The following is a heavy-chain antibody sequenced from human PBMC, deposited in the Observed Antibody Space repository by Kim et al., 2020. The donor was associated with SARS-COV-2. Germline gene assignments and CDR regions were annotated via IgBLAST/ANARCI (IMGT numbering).Heavy chain of an antibody. CDR1: GFTFSYYS. CDR3: VAGLPFDY. Sequence: GGSLRLSCAASGFTFSYYSMNWVRQAPGKGLEWVSSISGSSNYIYYADSVKGRFTVSRENAKNSLYLQMNSLRAEDMAVYYCVAGLPFDYWGQGTLVTVS. J-gene: IGHJ4*02. CDR2: ISGSSNYI. V-gene: IGHV3-21*01. D-gene: IGHD6-19*01.